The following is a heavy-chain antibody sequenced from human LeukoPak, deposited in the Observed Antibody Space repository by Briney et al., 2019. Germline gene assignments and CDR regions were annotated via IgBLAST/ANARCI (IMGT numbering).Heavy chain of an antibody. CDR1: GFTFSNYG. V-gene: IGHV3-33*01. CDR2: VWYDGSNK. Sequence: GGSLRLSCAASGFTFSNYGMHWVRQAPGKGLEWVAAVWYDGSNKYYGDSVKGRFTISRDNSKNTLYLQMNSLRAENTAAYYCARAGYGDLHFDFWGQGTLVTVS. D-gene: IGHD4-17*01. J-gene: IGHJ4*02. CDR3: ARAGYGDLHFDF.